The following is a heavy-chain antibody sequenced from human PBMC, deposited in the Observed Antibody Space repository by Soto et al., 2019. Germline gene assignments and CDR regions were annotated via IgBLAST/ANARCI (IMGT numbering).Heavy chain of an antibody. CDR1: GVSFSNSG. CDR2: ISGTNGAT. J-gene: IGHJ4*02. CDR3: VKDRSVWYGFQEGPD. D-gene: IGHD6-19*01. V-gene: IGHV1-18*01. Sequence: QVELMQSGAEVQKPGASVKVSCKASGVSFSNSGFSWVRQAPGQGPEWMGWISGTNGATNYAPRFGGRSTMTKTTSTSTAYMDLSGLRGDNRAVYYVVKDRSVWYGFQEGPDWGQEPPSTLSS.